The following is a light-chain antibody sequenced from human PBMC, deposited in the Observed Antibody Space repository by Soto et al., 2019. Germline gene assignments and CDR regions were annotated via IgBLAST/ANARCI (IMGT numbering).Light chain of an antibody. J-gene: IGKJ4*01. Sequence: ETVLTQSPGTLSVSLGDRATLSCRASQSVSIHLAWYQQKPGQAPRLLIYDTSTRATGIPARFSGSGSGTEFTLTISSLQSEDFAVYYCQQYSNWPLTFGGGTKVDIK. CDR1: QSVSIH. CDR3: QQYSNWPLT. V-gene: IGKV3-15*01. CDR2: DTS.